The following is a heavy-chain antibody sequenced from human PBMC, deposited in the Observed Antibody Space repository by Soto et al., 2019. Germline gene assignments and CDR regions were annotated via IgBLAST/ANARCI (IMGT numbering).Heavy chain of an antibody. Sequence: SETLSLTCTVSGGSITSTSYYWGWIRQPPGKGLEWIGSMYYSGSTYYNPSLKSRVTMSVDTSKSQFSLKLRSVTAADTAVYYCARGIATGQLDPWGQGTLVTVSS. CDR2: MYYSGST. V-gene: IGHV4-39*01. D-gene: IGHD6-13*01. CDR1: GGSITSTSYY. CDR3: ARGIATGQLDP. J-gene: IGHJ5*02.